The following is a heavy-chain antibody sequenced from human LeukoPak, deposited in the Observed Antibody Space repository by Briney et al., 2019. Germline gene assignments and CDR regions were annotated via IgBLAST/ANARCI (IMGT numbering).Heavy chain of an antibody. Sequence: GGSLRLSCAAPGFTFSSYEITWVCQGPGKGLAWVSSISSRGSPKYYADSVTGRFTISRDNAKNSLYLQMNSLRAEDTAVYYCAREGGHSGYDDFDYWGQGTLVTVSS. V-gene: IGHV3-48*03. CDR2: ISSRGSPK. J-gene: IGHJ4*02. CDR1: GFTFSSYE. CDR3: AREGGHSGYDDFDY. D-gene: IGHD5-12*01.